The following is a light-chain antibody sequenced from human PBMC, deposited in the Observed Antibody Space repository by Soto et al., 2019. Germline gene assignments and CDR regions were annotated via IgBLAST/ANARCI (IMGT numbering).Light chain of an antibody. Sequence: QSALTQPASVSGSPGQSITISCTGTSSDVGGYNYVSWYQQHPGKAPKLMISEVSNRPSGVSNRFSGSKSGNTASLTISGHQAEDEAGYYCSSYTSSSTLYVFGTGTKLT. CDR1: SSDVGGYNY. V-gene: IGLV2-14*01. J-gene: IGLJ1*01. CDR2: EVS. CDR3: SSYTSSSTLYV.